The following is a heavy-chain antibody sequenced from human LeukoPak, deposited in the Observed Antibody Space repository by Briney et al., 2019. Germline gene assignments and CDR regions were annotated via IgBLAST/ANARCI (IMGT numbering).Heavy chain of an antibody. J-gene: IGHJ6*02. CDR2: ISAYNGNT. CDR3: ARDLCGRSCPSADYYYSMDV. V-gene: IGHV1-18*01. D-gene: IGHD2-2*01. CDR1: GYTFTSYG. Sequence: ASVKVSCKASGYTFTSYGISWVRQAPGQGLEWMGWISAYNGNTNYAQKLQGRVTMTTDTSTSTAYMELRSLRSDDTAVYYCARDLCGRSCPSADYYYSMDVWGQGTTVTVSS.